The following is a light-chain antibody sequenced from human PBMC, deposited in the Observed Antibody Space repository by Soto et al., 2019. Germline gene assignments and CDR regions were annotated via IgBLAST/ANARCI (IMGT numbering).Light chain of an antibody. V-gene: IGKV3-20*01. CDR1: QRVTSGY. CDR2: GAS. Sequence: EIVLTQSPGTLSSSPGERATLSCRASQRVTSGYLAWYQQKPGQAPRLLIYGASTRATGIPDRFGGSGSGTDFTLTISRLDPDDFAVYYCQYYGASPRAFGQGTKIDIK. J-gene: IGKJ1*01. CDR3: QYYGASPRA.